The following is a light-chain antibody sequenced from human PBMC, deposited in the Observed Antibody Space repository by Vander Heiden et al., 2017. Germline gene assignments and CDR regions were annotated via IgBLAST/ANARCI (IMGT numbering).Light chain of an antibody. J-gene: IGLJ2*01. V-gene: IGLV2-14*01. CDR2: DVS. CDR1: SSDVGGYNY. CDR3: SSYTSSSTPHVV. Sequence: QSALTQPASVSGSPGQSITISCTGTSSDVGGYNYVSWYQQHPGKAPKLMMYDVSNRPSGVSNRFSGSKSGNTASLTISGLQAEDEGDYYCSSYTSSSTPHVVLGGGTKLALL.